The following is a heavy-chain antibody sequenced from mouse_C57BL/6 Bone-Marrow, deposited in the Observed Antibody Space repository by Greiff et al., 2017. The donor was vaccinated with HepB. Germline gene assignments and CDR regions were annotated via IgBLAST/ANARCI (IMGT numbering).Heavy chain of an antibody. Sequence: VQLQQPGAELVKPGASVKMSCKASGYTFTSYWITWVKQRPGQGLEWIGDIYPGSGSTNYNEKFKSKATLTGDTSSSTAYMQHSSLTSKESAVYYCERYSNYWYVEVWGTGTTLT. V-gene: IGHV1-55*01. CDR1: GYTFTSYW. J-gene: IGHJ1*03. CDR2: IYPGSGST. CDR3: ERYSNYWYVEV. D-gene: IGHD2-5*01.